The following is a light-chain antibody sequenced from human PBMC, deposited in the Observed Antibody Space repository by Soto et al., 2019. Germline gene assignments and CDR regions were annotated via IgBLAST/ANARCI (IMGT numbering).Light chain of an antibody. CDR2: EGG. V-gene: IGLV2-23*01. Sequence: QSALTQPASVSGSPGQSITISCTGTSSDVGSYNLVSWYQQHPGKAPKLMIFEGGKRPSGVSSRFSGSKSGNTASLTISGLRAEDEAYYYCCSYGGRNTLLFGGGTKLTVL. J-gene: IGLJ2*01. CDR3: CSYGGRNTLL. CDR1: SSDVGSYNL.